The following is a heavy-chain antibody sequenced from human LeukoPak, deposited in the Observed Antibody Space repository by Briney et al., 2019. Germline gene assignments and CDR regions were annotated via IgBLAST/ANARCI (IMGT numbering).Heavy chain of an antibody. CDR2: TRKKARSYTT. CDR3: ARVVAAAGYTYDY. V-gene: IGHV3-72*01. CDR1: GFTFSDHY. D-gene: IGHD6-13*01. J-gene: IGHJ4*02. Sequence: PGGSLRLSCAASGFTFSDHYMDWVRQAPGKGLEWVGRTRKKARSYTTEYAASVKGRFTISRDDSKNSLYLQMNSLKTEDTAVFYCARVVAAAGYTYDYWGQGTLVTVSS.